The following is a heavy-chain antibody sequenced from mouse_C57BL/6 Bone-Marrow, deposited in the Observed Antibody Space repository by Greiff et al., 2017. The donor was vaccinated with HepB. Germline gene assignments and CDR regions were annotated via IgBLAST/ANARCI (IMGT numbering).Heavy chain of an antibody. CDR2: IYPGSGST. CDR3: ARMRYYGSTPYWYFDV. CDR1: GYTFTSYW. Sequence: QVQLQQSGAELVKPGASVKMSCKASGYTFTSYWITWVMQRPGQGLEWIGDIYPGSGSTNYNEKFKSKATLTVDTSSSTAYMQLSSLTSEDSAVYYCARMRYYGSTPYWYFDVWGTGTTVTVSS. D-gene: IGHD1-1*01. J-gene: IGHJ1*03. V-gene: IGHV1-55*01.